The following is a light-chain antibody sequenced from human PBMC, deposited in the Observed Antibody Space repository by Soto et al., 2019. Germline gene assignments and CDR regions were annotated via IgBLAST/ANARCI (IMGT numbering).Light chain of an antibody. V-gene: IGKV3-15*01. CDR1: QSVSQSVSSK. J-gene: IGKJ1*01. CDR3: QQFNNWPPWT. CDR2: GAS. Sequence: EVVMTQSPATLSGSPGERVTLSCRASQSVSQSVSSKLAWYQQKPGQAPRLLIYGASTRAAGIPDRFSGSGSGTEFTLTISGLQSDDFAVYYCQQFNNWPPWTFGQGTKVDIK.